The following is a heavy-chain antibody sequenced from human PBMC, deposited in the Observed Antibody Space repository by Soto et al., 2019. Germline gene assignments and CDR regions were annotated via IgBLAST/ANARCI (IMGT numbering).Heavy chain of an antibody. D-gene: IGHD1-1*01. CDR1: GFTFSAYW. CDR2: ISDDGSTA. Sequence: GGSLRLSCAVSGFTFSAYWMHWVRQVPGKGLTWVSRISDDGSTATYADSVKGRFVISRDNAKNSLYLEMNTLRVDDSGLYYCARGPRVSSTGTGAHWGRGALVTSPQ. V-gene: IGHV3-74*01. CDR3: ARGPRVSSTGTGAH. J-gene: IGHJ4*02.